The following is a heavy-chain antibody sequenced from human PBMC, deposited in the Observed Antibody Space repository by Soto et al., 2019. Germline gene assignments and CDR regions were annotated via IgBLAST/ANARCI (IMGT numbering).Heavy chain of an antibody. V-gene: IGHV3-23*01. CDR2: ISGSGGST. D-gene: IGHD6-13*01. CDR1: GFTFSSYA. J-gene: IGHJ5*02. Sequence: GGSLRLSCAASGFTFSSYAMNWVRQAPGKGLEWVSGISGSGGSTYYADSVKGRFTISRDNSKNTLYLQMNSLRADDTAVYYCAKGRGSSSWYVNWFDPWGQGTLVTVSS. CDR3: AKGRGSSSWYVNWFDP.